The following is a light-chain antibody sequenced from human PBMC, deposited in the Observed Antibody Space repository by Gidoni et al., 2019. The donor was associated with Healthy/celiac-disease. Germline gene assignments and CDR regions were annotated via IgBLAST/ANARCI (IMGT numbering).Light chain of an antibody. CDR2: EGS. Sequence: QSALTQPASVSGSPGQSITISCTGTSSDVGSYNLVSWYQQHPGKAPKLMIYEGSKRPSGVSNRVSGSKSGNTASLTISGLQAEDEADYYCCSYAGSSSVFGGGTKLTVL. CDR1: SSDVGSYNL. CDR3: CSYAGSSSV. J-gene: IGLJ2*01. V-gene: IGLV2-23*01.